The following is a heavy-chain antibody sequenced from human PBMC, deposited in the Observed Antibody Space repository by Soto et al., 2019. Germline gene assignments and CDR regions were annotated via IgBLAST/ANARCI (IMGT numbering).Heavy chain of an antibody. D-gene: IGHD2-15*01. CDR1: GGSISSGGYY. Sequence: SETLSLTCTVSGGSISSGGYYWYWIRQHPGKGLEWIGYIYYSGTTNYHPSLKSRVTISVDTSKNQFSLKLSTVTAADTAVYYCATMGTPATGLYYFDYWGQRSLVAVPS. CDR3: ATMGTPATGLYYFDY. V-gene: IGHV4-31*03. J-gene: IGHJ4*02. CDR2: IYYSGTT.